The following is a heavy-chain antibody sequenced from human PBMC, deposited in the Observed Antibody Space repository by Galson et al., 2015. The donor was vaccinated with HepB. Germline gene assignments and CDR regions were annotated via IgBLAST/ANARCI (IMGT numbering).Heavy chain of an antibody. Sequence: SLRLSCAASGFTFSSYGMHWVRQAPGKGLEWVAVISYDGSNKYYADSVKGRFTISRDNSKNTLYLQMNSLRAEDTAVYYCAKDRFVVVPAARNYFDYWGQGTLVTVSS. CDR2: ISYDGSNK. CDR3: AKDRFVVVPAARNYFDY. D-gene: IGHD2-2*01. V-gene: IGHV3-30*18. J-gene: IGHJ4*02. CDR1: GFTFSSYG.